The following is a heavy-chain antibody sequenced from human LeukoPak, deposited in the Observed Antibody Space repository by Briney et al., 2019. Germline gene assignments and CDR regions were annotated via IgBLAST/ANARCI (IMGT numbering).Heavy chain of an antibody. CDR3: TRDSGSGSYYTIPWFDP. Sequence: GGSLRLSCAASGFTFSSYSMNWVRQAPGRGLEWVSSISSSSSYIYYADSVKGRFTISRDNAKNSLYLQTNSLRAEDTAVYYCTRDSGSGSYYTIPWFDPWGQGTLVTVSS. V-gene: IGHV3-21*01. CDR2: ISSSSSYI. D-gene: IGHD3-10*01. CDR1: GFTFSSYS. J-gene: IGHJ5*02.